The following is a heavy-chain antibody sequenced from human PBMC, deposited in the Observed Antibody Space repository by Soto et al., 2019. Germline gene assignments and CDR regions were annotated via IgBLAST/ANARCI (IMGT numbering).Heavy chain of an antibody. D-gene: IGHD3-9*01. CDR1: GFTFSSYS. V-gene: IGHV3-21*01. Sequence: EVQLVESGGGLVKPGGSLRLSCAASGFTFSSYSMNWVRQAPGKGLEWVSSISSSSSYIYYADSVKGRFTISRDNAKNSLDLQMNSLRAEDTAVYYCARATQQELVTDDYYGMDVWGQGTTVTVSS. J-gene: IGHJ6*02. CDR3: ARATQQELVTDDYYGMDV. CDR2: ISSSSSYI.